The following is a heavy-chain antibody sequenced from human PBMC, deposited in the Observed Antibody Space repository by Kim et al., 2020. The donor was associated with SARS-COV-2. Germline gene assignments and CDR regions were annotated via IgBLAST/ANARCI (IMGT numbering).Heavy chain of an antibody. V-gene: IGHV4-34*01. Sequence: PSLKSRVTISVDTSKNQFSLKLSSVTAADTAVYYCARAMTTVTIGNWFDPWGQGTLVTVSS. CDR3: ARAMTTVTIGNWFDP. D-gene: IGHD4-4*01. J-gene: IGHJ5*02.